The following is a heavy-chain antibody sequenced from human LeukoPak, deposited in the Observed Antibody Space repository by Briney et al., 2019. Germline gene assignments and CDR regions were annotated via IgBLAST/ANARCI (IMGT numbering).Heavy chain of an antibody. CDR2: IYYTWST. D-gene: IGHD6-25*01. CDR3: ARPYSSGWRGAFDV. J-gene: IGHJ3*01. Sequence: SETLSLTCTVSGGSISSYYWSWIRQPPGKGLEWMGNIYYTWSTNYHPSLKSRVTISLDTSKNQFSLRLSSVTAADTAVYYCARPYSSGWRGAFDVWGQGTMVTVSS. V-gene: IGHV4-59*01. CDR1: GGSISSYY.